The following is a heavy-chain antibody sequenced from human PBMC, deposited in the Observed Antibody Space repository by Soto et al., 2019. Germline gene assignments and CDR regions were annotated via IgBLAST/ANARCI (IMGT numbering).Heavy chain of an antibody. CDR2: ISYDGNSK. J-gene: IGHJ6*02. V-gene: IGHV3-30*03. D-gene: IGHD4-17*01. CDR1: GFNFIGYG. CDR3: TRDTALRCPNYGMDV. Sequence: GGSLRLSCAASGFNFIGYGIHWVRQAPGKGLEWVAVISYDGNSKYYAHSVKGRFTISRDNSKNTLYLQMNSLRAEDTAVYYCTRDTALRCPNYGMDVWGQGTTVTVSS.